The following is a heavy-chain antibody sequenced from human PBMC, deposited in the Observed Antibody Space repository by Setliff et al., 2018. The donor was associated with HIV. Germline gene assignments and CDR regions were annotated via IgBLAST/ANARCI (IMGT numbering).Heavy chain of an antibody. CDR3: ARDNIIWSKDY. CDR1: GYTFTSHK. D-gene: IGHD3-10*01. CDR2: ITPSDSYT. Sequence: ASVKVSCKASGYTFTSHKIHWVRQAPGQGLEWMGIITPSDSYTVYAQKFQGRVTMTRDTSTSTVYMELSSLRSDDTAVYYCARDNIIWSKDYWGQGTLVTV. V-gene: IGHV1-46*01. J-gene: IGHJ4*02.